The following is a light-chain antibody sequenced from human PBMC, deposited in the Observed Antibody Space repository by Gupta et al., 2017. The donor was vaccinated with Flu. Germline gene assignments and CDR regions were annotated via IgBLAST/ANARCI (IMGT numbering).Light chain of an antibody. Sequence: QSVLTQPPSTSGTPGQRVTISCSGCRSNIGTNTVNWYQQLPGTAPKLLIHNNDQRPSGVPDRFSGSKSGTSASLAVSGLQSEDESDYYCAAWDDSLDAYVFGTGTKVTVL. CDR3: AAWDDSLDAYV. CDR1: RSNIGTNT. V-gene: IGLV1-44*01. CDR2: NND. J-gene: IGLJ1*01.